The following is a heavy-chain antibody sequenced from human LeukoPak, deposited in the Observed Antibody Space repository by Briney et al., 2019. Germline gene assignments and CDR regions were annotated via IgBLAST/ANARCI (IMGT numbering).Heavy chain of an antibody. J-gene: IGHJ4*02. CDR2: IMIGGDGK. V-gene: IGHV3-23*01. Sequence: GGSLRLSCAGSGFTFNNYAMSWVRRAPRKGLEWVSTIMIGGDGKHYADSVKGRFTISRDRSESTLYSQMNGLRADDTAVYFCARARSLSGRPPNHFDYWGQGTLVTVPS. CDR3: ARARSLSGRPPNHFDY. CDR1: GFTFNNYA.